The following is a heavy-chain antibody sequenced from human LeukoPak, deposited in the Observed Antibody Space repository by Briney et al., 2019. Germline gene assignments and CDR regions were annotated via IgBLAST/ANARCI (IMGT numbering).Heavy chain of an antibody. CDR1: GFTVSSNY. J-gene: IGHJ3*02. D-gene: IGHD1-1*01. CDR2: IYSGGST. Sequence: GGSLRLSCAASGFTVSSNYMSWVRQAPGKGLEWVSVIYSGGSTYYADSVKGRFTISRDNAKNSLYLQMNSLRAEDTAVYYCARQGDPGAFDIWGQGTMVTVSS. V-gene: IGHV3-66*04. CDR3: ARQGDPGAFDI.